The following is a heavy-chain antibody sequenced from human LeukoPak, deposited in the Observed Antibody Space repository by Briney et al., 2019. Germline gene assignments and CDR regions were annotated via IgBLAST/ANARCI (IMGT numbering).Heavy chain of an antibody. D-gene: IGHD1-7*01. CDR1: GYTFTDSY. V-gene: IGHV1-2*02. J-gene: IGHJ4*02. CDR2: INPNSGDT. CDR3: TRDTNWNYGY. Sequence: ASVKVSCKASGYTFTDSYMDWVRQAPGQGLEWMGWINPNSGDTNYAQKFQGRVTMTRDTSISTAYMELSRLTSDDTAVYYCTRDTNWNYGYWGQGTLVTVSS.